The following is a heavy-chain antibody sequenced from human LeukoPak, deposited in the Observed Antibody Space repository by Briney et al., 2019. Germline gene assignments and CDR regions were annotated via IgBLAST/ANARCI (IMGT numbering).Heavy chain of an antibody. Sequence: GGSLRLSCAASGFTFRNYVIHWVRQAPGKGLEWVAVISYDGSNKYYADSVKGRFTISRDNSKNTLYLQMNSLRAEDTAVYYCAKGAGSGSYHFDYWGQGTLVTVSS. CDR2: ISYDGSNK. D-gene: IGHD1-26*01. CDR1: GFTFRNYV. CDR3: AKGAGSGSYHFDY. V-gene: IGHV3-30*18. J-gene: IGHJ4*02.